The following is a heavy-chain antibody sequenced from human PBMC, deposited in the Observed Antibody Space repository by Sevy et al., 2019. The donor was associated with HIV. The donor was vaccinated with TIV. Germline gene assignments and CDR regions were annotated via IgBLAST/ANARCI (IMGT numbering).Heavy chain of an antibody. V-gene: IGHV5-51*01. D-gene: IGHD1-26*01. Sequence: GESLKISCKGSGYSFTSYWIGWVRQMPGKGLEWMGIIYPGDSDTRYSPSFQGQVTISADKSISTAYLQWSSLKASDTAMYYCARRRPSYYGATYNWFDPWGQGPLVTVSS. CDR2: IYPGDSDT. CDR3: ARRRPSYYGATYNWFDP. J-gene: IGHJ5*02. CDR1: GYSFTSYW.